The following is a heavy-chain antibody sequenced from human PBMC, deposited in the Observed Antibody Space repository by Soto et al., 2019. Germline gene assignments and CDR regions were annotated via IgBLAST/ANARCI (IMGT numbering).Heavy chain of an antibody. V-gene: IGHV3-33*01. CDR1: GFTFSSYG. CDR3: AREGYCSGGSCYVWYFDL. D-gene: IGHD2-15*01. CDR2: IWYDGSNK. J-gene: IGHJ2*01. Sequence: QVQLVESGGGVVQPGRSLRLSCAASGFTFSSYGMHWVRQAPGKGLEWVAVIWYDGSNKYYADSVKGRFTISRDNSKNSLYQHLNSLRAEDTAVYYCAREGYCSGGSCYVWYFDLWGRGTLVTVSS.